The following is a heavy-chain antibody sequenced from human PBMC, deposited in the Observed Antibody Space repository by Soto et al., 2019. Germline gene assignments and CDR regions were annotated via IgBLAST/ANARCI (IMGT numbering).Heavy chain of an antibody. J-gene: IGHJ4*02. CDR1: GFTFSSYA. CDR3: AKTGDMTVVVTPYYFDH. V-gene: IGHV3-23*01. CDR2: ISGSGGST. D-gene: IGHD3-22*01. Sequence: GGSLRLSCAASGFTFSSYAMSWVRQAPGKGLEWVSAISGSGGSTYYADSVKGRFTISRDNSKNTLYLQMNSLRAEDTAVYYCAKTGDMTVVVTPYYFDHWGQGTLVTVYS.